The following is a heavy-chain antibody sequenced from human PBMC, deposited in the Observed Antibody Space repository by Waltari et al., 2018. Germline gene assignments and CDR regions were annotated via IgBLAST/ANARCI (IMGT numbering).Heavy chain of an antibody. CDR1: GYTFISYD. CDR2: TNPHTGAA. J-gene: IGHJ3*01. V-gene: IGHV1-8*01. Sequence: QVQLVQSGAEVKKPGASVRVSCKASGYTFISYDINWVRQAPGQGLEWMGLTNPHTGAARIAQNFQDRVTMTMSTSETTAYMEISDLTSHDTAVYYCARGDNWNDRLDFWGQGTKVTVSS. CDR3: ARGDNWNDRLDF. D-gene: IGHD1-1*01.